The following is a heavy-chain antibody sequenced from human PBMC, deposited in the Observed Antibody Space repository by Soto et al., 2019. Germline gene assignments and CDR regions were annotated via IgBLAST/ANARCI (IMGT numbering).Heavy chain of an antibody. V-gene: IGHV3-72*01. CDR3: VSDALSLATS. CDR1: GFTVSDYY. CDR2: IASRVASDTT. J-gene: IGHJ5*02. Sequence: GGSLRLSCSASGFTVSDYYMDWVRQAPGKGLEWVGRIASRVASDTTGYAASVKGRFTISRQDSTNSVYLQMNSLRSEDTAVYYCVSDALSLATSWGQGILVTVSS.